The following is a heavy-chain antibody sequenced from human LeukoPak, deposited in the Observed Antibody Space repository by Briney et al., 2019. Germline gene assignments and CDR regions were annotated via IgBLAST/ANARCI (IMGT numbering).Heavy chain of an antibody. Sequence: GGSLRLSCAASGFTVSSNYMSWVRQALGKGLEWVSLIYSGGSTYYADSVKGRFTISRDNSKNTLYLQMNSLRAEDTAVYYCAREGYFDSSGPSGWGQGTLVTVSS. CDR3: AREGYFDSSGPSG. J-gene: IGHJ4*02. CDR1: GFTVSSNY. V-gene: IGHV3-66*01. D-gene: IGHD3-22*01. CDR2: IYSGGST.